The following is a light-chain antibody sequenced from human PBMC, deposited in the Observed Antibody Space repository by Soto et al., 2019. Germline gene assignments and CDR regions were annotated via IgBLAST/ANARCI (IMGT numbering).Light chain of an antibody. CDR1: SSDVGGYNY. CDR2: DVS. J-gene: IGLJ1*01. V-gene: IGLV2-11*01. CDR3: CSYAGSPRYV. Sequence: QSALTQPRSVSGSPGQSVTISCTGTSSDVGGYNYVSWYQQHPGKAPKVMIYDVSERPSGVPDRFSGYKSGNTASLTICGLKAEDEADYYCCSYAGSPRYVFGTGTKLTVL.